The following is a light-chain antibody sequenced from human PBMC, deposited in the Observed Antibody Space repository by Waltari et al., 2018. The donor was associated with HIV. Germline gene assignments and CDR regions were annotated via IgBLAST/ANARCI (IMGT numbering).Light chain of an antibody. Sequence: SHVLSQPPSVSVAPGKTASVTSGGDNIGRKSVPSYQQRPGQAPFLIIFYTSDRPSGSPERFSGSNSVGTATLTISRVEAGDEADYYCQVWDPLSDHPVFGTGTKVTVL. CDR3: QVWDPLSDHPV. J-gene: IGLJ1*01. CDR1: NIGRKS. V-gene: IGLV3-21*04. CDR2: YTS.